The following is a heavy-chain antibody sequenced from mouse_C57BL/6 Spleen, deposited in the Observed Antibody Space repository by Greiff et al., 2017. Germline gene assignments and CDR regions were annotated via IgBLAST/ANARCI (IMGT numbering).Heavy chain of an antibody. CDR3: AREEAYDYDGGFNY. CDR2: INPNNGGT. CDR1: GYTFTDYN. D-gene: IGHD2-4*01. V-gene: IGHV1-22*01. J-gene: IGHJ2*01. Sequence: VQLKESGPELVKPGASVKMSCKASGYTFTDYNMHWVKQSHGKSLEWIGYINPNNGGTSYNQKFKGKATLTVNKSSSTAYMELRSLTSEDSAVYYCAREEAYDYDGGFNYWGQGTTLTVSS.